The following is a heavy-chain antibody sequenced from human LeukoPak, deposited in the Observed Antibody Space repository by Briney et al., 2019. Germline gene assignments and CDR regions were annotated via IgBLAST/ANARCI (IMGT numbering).Heavy chain of an antibody. V-gene: IGHV3-20*04. CDR1: GFTFDDYG. J-gene: IGHJ6*03. D-gene: IGHD4-11*01. CDR3: AREMTTVYHYYMDV. Sequence: GGSLRLSCAASGFTFDDYGMSWVRQAPGKGLEWASGINWNGGSTGYADSVKGRFTISRDNAKNSLYLQMNSLRAEDTALYYCAREMTTVYHYYMDVWGKGTTVTVSS. CDR2: INWNGGST.